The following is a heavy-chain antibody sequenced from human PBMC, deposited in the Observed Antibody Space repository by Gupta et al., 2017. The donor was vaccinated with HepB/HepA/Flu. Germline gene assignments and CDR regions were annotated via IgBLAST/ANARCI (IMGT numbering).Heavy chain of an antibody. V-gene: IGHV2-5*02. CDR1: GFSLRTRGVG. J-gene: IGHJ4*02. CDR2: IYWDDDK. D-gene: IGHD6-19*01. Sequence: QITLQESGPTLVKPTQTLTLTCTFSGFSLRTRGVGVGWIRQPPGKALEWLALIYWDDDKRYRPCLKSRLTITKDTSKNQVVLTMTNMDPVDTATYYCAHRHRGDSGWCCDYWGQGTLVTVSS. CDR3: AHRHRGDSGWCCDY.